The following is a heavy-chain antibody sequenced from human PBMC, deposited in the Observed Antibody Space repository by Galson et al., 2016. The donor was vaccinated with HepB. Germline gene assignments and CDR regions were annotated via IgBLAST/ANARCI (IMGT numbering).Heavy chain of an antibody. CDR2: IDPNSGGT. CDR3: ARVKRCSSSRCPISPYSGYGLDV. Sequence: SVKVSCKASGYTFTGYFMHWVRQAPGQGLEWMGWIDPNSGGTNYAQKLQAWVTMTRDTSISTAYMELSRLRSDDTAVYYCARVKRCSSSRCPISPYSGYGLDVWGQGTTVTVSS. J-gene: IGHJ6*02. CDR1: GYTFTGYF. D-gene: IGHD2-2*01. V-gene: IGHV1-2*04.